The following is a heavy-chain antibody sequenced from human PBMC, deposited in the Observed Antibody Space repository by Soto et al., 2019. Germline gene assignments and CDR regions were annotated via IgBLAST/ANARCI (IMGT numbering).Heavy chain of an antibody. CDR3: ARAWFGELTEGYFDY. J-gene: IGHJ4*02. Sequence: PSETLSLTCAVSGYSISSGYYWGCIRQPPGKGLEWIGSIYHSGSTYYNPSLESRVTISVDTSKNQFSLKLSSVTAADTAVYYCARAWFGELTEGYFDYWGQGTLVTVSS. V-gene: IGHV4-38-2*01. CDR1: GYSISSGYY. CDR2: IYHSGST. D-gene: IGHD3-10*01.